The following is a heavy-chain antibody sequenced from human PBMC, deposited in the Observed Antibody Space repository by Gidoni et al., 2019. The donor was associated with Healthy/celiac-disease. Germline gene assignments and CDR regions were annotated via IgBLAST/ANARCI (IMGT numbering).Heavy chain of an antibody. CDR1: GNTFTSYY. Sequence: QVQLVQSGAEVQKPGASVKVSGKASGNTFTSYYRHWVRQAPGQGLEWMGIINPSGGSTSYAQKFQGRVTMTRDTSTSTVYMELSSLRSEDTAVYYCARDSGSGWQDGNDYWGQGTLVTVSS. D-gene: IGHD6-19*01. CDR3: ARDSGSGWQDGNDY. CDR2: INPSGGST. J-gene: IGHJ4*02. V-gene: IGHV1-46*01.